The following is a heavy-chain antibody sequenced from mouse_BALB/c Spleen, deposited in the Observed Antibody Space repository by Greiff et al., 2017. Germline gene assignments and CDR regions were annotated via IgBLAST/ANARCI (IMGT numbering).Heavy chain of an antibody. J-gene: IGHJ3*01. Sequence: EVQLQQSGAELVRSGASVKLSCTASGFNIKDYYMHWVKQRPEQGLEWIGWIDPENGDTEYAPKFQGKATMTADTSSNTAYLQLSSLTSEDTAVYYCNEKGFAYWGQGTLVTVSA. V-gene: IGHV14-4*02. CDR1: GFNIKDYY. CDR3: NEKGFAY. CDR2: IDPENGDT.